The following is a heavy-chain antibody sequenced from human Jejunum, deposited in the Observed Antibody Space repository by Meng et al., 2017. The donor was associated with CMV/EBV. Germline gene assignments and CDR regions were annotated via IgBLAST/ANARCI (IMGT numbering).Heavy chain of an antibody. D-gene: IGHD2-15*01. CDR3: VTNLYCSGGACRNY. Sequence: GFTFSGDWMHWVRQAPGRGLMLVSRINSDGSTANYADSVKGRFTISRDNANNTLYLLLNSLRAEDTAVYYCVTNLYCSGGACRNYWGQGTLVTVSS. CDR2: INSDGSTA. CDR1: GFTFSGDW. J-gene: IGHJ4*02. V-gene: IGHV3-74*01.